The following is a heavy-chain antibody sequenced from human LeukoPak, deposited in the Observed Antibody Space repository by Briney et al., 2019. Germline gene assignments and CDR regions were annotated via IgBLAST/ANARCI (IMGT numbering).Heavy chain of an antibody. CDR3: AKVNGYCSGGSCYSTGSYYYHGMDV. CDR1: GFTFSSYA. D-gene: IGHD2-15*01. Sequence: GGSLRLSCAASGFTFSSYAMSWVRQAPGKGLEWVSDISDGGGTTYYADSVKGRFTVSRDNSKNTLYLQMNSLRAEDTAGYYCAKVNGYCSGGSCYSTGSYYYHGMDVWGKGTTVTVSS. V-gene: IGHV3-23*01. CDR2: ISDGGGTT. J-gene: IGHJ6*04.